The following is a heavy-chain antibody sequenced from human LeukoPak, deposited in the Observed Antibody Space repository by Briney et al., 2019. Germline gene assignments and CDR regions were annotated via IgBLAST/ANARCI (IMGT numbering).Heavy chain of an antibody. CDR2: IYYSGST. Sequence: SETLSLTCTVSGGSISSYYWSWIRQPPGKGLEWIGYIYYSGSTNYDPSLKSRVTISVDTSKNQFSLKLSSVTAADTAVYYCARVRGGYGDYWGQGTLVTVSS. CDR3: ARVRGGYGDY. J-gene: IGHJ4*02. V-gene: IGHV4-59*01. CDR1: GGSISSYY. D-gene: IGHD5-12*01.